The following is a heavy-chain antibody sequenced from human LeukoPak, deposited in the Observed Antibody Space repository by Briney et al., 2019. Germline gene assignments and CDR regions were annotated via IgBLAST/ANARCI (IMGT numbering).Heavy chain of an antibody. CDR1: GGSISSSSYY. CDR2: IYYSGST. Sequence: SETLSLTCTVSGGSISSSSYYWGWVRQPPGKGLEWIGSIYYSGSTYYNPSLKSRVTISVDTSKNQFSLKLSSVTAADTAVYYCARHGSGCTNGVCYNLAYWGQGTLVTVSS. V-gene: IGHV4-39*01. J-gene: IGHJ4*02. CDR3: ARHGSGCTNGVCYNLAY. D-gene: IGHD2-8*01.